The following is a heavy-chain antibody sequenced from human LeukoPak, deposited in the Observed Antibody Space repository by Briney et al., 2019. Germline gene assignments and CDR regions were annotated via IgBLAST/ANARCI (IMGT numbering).Heavy chain of an antibody. CDR1: GFTFASYA. D-gene: IGHD6-13*01. CDR3: AKNRAGPYSSSDY. V-gene: IGHV3-23*01. CDR2: IRGSGNTT. J-gene: IGHJ4*02. Sequence: GGSLRLSCAASGFTFASYAMSWVRQAPGKGLEWVSGIRGSGNTTYYADSVKGRFTISRDNSKNTLYLQMNSLRAEDTAVYYCAKNRAGPYSSSDYWGQGTXVTVXS.